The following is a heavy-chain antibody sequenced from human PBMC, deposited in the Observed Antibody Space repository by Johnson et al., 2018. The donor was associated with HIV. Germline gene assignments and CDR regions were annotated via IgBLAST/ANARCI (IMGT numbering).Heavy chain of an antibody. CDR1: GFTFDDYA. J-gene: IGHJ3*02. D-gene: IGHD6-6*01. V-gene: IGHV3-11*04. CDR3: AREVGSWYSSSSGAFDI. CDR2: ISSSGTSV. Sequence: QVQLVESGGGLVQPGRSLRLSCAASGFTFDDYAMHWIRQTPGKGLEWVSYISSSGTSVYYADSVKGRFSISRDNAKHSLYLQMNSLRAGDTAVYYCAREVGSWYSSSSGAFDIWGQGTMVTVSS.